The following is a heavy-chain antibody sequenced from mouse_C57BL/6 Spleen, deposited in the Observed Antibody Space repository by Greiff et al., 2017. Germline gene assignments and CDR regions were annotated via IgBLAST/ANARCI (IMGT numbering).Heavy chain of an antibody. Sequence: QVQLQQPGPELVKPGASVKLSCKASGYTFTSYWMHWVKQRPGQGLEWIGNINPSNGGTNYNEKFKSKATLTVDKSSSTAYMQLSSLTSADSSVYYCARYDYDAGFAYWGQGTLVTVSA. D-gene: IGHD2-4*01. CDR2: INPSNGGT. V-gene: IGHV1-53*01. J-gene: IGHJ3*01. CDR3: ARYDYDAGFAY. CDR1: GYTFTSYW.